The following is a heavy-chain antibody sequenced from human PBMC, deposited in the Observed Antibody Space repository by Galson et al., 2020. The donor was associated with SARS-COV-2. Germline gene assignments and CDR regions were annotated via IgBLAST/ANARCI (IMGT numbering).Heavy chain of an antibody. CDR2: IYYTGST. Sequence: SQTLSLTCTVSGGSIKNYYWSWIRQPPGKGPEWIGFIYYTGSTNYNPSLTSRVTISVDTSENQVSLKLNSVTAADTAVYYCARTMVVVSYHMDVWGQGTAVAVSS. V-gene: IGHV4-59*08. J-gene: IGHJ6*02. D-gene: IGHD3-22*01. CDR1: GGSIKNYY. CDR3: ARTMVVVSYHMDV.